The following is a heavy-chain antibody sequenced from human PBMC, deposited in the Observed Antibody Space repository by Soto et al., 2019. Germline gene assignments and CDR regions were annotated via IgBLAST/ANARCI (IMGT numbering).Heavy chain of an antibody. Sequence: KPSETLSLTCTVSGDSISSSYWTWIRQPPGKGLEWIGYIYYSGSTTYNPSLKSQVTIPVDTSKNQFSLKLRSVTAADTAVYYWARRRNPLGVFVFWGLGTLVTVSS. J-gene: IGHJ4*02. V-gene: IGHV4-59*01. CDR2: IYYSGST. CDR3: ARRRNPLGVFVF. D-gene: IGHD7-27*01. CDR1: GDSISSSY.